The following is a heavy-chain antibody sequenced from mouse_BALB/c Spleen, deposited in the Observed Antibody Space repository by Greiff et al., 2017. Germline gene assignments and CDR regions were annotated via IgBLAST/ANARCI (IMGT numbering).Heavy chain of an antibody. CDR3: ARYSSYAMDY. Sequence: QVQLQQSGAELAKPGASVKMSCKASGYTFTSYWMHWVKQRPGQGLEWIGYINPSTGYTGYNQKFKDKATLTADKSSSTAYMQLSSLTSEDSAVYYCARYSSYAMDYWGQGTSVTVSS. J-gene: IGHJ4*01. D-gene: IGHD2-12*01. V-gene: IGHV1-7*01. CDR2: INPSTGYT. CDR1: GYTFTSYW.